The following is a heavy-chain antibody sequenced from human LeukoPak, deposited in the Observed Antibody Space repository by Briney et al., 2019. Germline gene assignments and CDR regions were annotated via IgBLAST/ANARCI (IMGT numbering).Heavy chain of an antibody. J-gene: IGHJ3*02. D-gene: IGHD4-23*01. Sequence: GGSLRLSCAASGFTFSSYSMNWVRQAPGKGLEWVSSISSSSSYIYYADSVKGRFTISIDNAKNSLYLQMHSLSAEDTAVYYCARAGGNRWEAFAIWGQGTMVTVSS. V-gene: IGHV3-21*01. CDR2: ISSSSSYI. CDR3: ARAGGNRWEAFAI. CDR1: GFTFSSYS.